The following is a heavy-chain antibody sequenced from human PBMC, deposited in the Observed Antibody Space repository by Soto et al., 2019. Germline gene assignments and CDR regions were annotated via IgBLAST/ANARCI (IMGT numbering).Heavy chain of an antibody. J-gene: IGHJ4*02. CDR1: GGSISSSSYY. Sequence: SETLSLTCTVSGGSISSSSYYWGWIRQPPGKGLEWIGSIYYSGSTYYNPSLKSRVTISVDTSKNQFSLKLSSVTAADTAVYYCARAMTTVVTLDYWGQGTLVTVSS. D-gene: IGHD4-17*01. V-gene: IGHV4-39*01. CDR2: IYYSGST. CDR3: ARAMTTVVTLDY.